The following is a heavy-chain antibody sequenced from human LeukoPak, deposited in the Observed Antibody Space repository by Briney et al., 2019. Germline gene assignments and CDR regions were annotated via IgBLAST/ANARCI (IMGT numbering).Heavy chain of an antibody. CDR2: IRSKANSYAT. CDR3: TRHSDTYCSRANCYVDNFYGLDV. CDR1: GFTFSGSA. D-gene: IGHD2-2*01. J-gene: IGHJ6*02. Sequence: PGGSLRLSCAASGFTFSGSAVDWVRQASGKGLEWVGCIRSKANSYATSHAASVTGRFTISRDDSRNTAYLQMNSLKTQDTAVYYCTRHSDTYCSRANCYVDNFYGLDVWGQGTRVTVSS. V-gene: IGHV3-73*01.